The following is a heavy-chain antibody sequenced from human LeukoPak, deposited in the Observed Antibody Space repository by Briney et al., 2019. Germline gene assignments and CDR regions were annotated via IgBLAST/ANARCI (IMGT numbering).Heavy chain of an antibody. CDR2: IYTSGST. Sequence: PSETLSLTCTVSGGSISSGSYYWSWIRQPAGKGLEWIGRIYTSGSTNYNPSLKSRVTISVDTSKSQFSLKLSSVTAADTAVYYCARDLERSGSYYGIYGYYFDYWGQGTLVTVSS. J-gene: IGHJ4*02. V-gene: IGHV4-61*02. CDR1: GGSISSGSYY. D-gene: IGHD1-26*01. CDR3: ARDLERSGSYYGIYGYYFDY.